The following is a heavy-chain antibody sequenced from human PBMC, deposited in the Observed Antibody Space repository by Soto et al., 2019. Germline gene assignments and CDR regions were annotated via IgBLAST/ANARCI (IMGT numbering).Heavy chain of an antibody. CDR3: TRPFYDFWSGSPETFAI. CDR2: IRSKANSYAT. V-gene: IGHV3-73*01. Sequence: GGSLRLSCAASGFTFSGSAMHWVRQASGKGLEWVGRIRSKANSYATAYAASVKGRFTISRDDSKNTAYLQMNSLKTEDTAVYYCTRPFYDFWSGSPETFAIWGQGTMVTVSS. CDR1: GFTFSGSA. D-gene: IGHD3-3*01. J-gene: IGHJ3*02.